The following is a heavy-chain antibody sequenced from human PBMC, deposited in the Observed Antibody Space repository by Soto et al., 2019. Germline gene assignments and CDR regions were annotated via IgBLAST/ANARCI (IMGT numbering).Heavy chain of an antibody. J-gene: IGHJ6*03. V-gene: IGHV3-7*01. CDR2: IKQDGSEK. Sequence: GGSLRLSCAASGFTFSSYWMSWVRQAPGKGLEWVANIKQDGSEKYYVDSVKGRFTMSRDNAKNSLYLQMNSLRAEDTAVYYCARQGSVLWFGELSSYYYYYYMDVWGKGTTVTVSS. CDR3: ARQGSVLWFGELSSYYYYYYMDV. D-gene: IGHD3-10*01. CDR1: GFTFSSYW.